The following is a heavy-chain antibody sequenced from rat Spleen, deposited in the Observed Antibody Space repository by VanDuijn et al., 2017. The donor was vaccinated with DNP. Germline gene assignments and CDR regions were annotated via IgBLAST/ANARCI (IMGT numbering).Heavy chain of an antibody. CDR3: TTLRIP. J-gene: IGHJ2*01. CDR2: ISTSGSRT. Sequence: EVQLVESGGGLVQPGRSLKLSCATSGFTFSNYDMAWVRQAPTKGLEWVATISTSGSRTYYPDSVKGRFTISRDNAKSTLYLQMDSLRSEDTATYYCTTLRIPWGQGVMVTVSS. V-gene: IGHV5-27*01. CDR1: GFTFSNYD. D-gene: IGHD1-6*01.